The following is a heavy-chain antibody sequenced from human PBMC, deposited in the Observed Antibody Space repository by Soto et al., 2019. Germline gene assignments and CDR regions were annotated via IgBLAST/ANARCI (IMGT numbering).Heavy chain of an antibody. Sequence: GGSLRLSCAASGSMFSAYWMSWVRQAPGKGLEWVANIHGDGGKIYYVDSVKGRFTISRDNSKNTLYLQMSSLRAEDTAVYYCAKVFYYCDSSGYYYFDYWGQGTLVTVSS. D-gene: IGHD3-22*01. CDR1: GSMFSAYW. CDR2: IHGDGGKI. J-gene: IGHJ4*02. CDR3: AKVFYYCDSSGYYYFDY. V-gene: IGHV3-7*03.